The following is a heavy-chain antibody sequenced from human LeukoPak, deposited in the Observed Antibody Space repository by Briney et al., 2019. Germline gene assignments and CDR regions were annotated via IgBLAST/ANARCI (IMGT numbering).Heavy chain of an antibody. J-gene: IGHJ5*02. CDR1: GFTFSSYS. D-gene: IGHD6-19*01. CDR3: ARGISRGWSCEWFDP. CDR2: ISSSSSYI. V-gene: IGHV3-21*01. Sequence: PGGSLRLSCAASGFTFSSYSMNWVRQAPGKGLEWVSSISSSSSYIYYADSVKGRFTISRDNAKNSLYLQMNSLRAEDTAVYYCARGISRGWSCEWFDPWGQGTLVTVSS.